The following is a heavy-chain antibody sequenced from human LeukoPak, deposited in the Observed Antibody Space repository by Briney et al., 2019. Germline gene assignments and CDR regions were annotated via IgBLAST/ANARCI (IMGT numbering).Heavy chain of an antibody. V-gene: IGHV4-31*03. D-gene: IGHD6-13*01. CDR3: ARSAPLSWPFDY. J-gene: IGHJ4*02. CDR2: IYYSGST. Sequence: SETLSLACTVSGGSISSGGYYWSWIRQHPGKGLEWVGYIYYSGSTYYNPSLKSRVTISVDTSKNQFSLKLSSVSAADTAVYYCARSAPLSWPFDYWGQGTLVTVSS. CDR1: GGSISSGGYY.